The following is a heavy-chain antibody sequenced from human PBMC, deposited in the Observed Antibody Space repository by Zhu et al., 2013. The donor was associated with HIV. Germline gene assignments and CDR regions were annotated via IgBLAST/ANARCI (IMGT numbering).Heavy chain of an antibody. Sequence: QVQLVQSGAEVMQPGASVKVSCKASGYTFTDYGITWVRQAPGQGPEWMGGIIPIFGSANYAQRFQGRVTITADESTRTAYMELSTLRSEDTAVYYCIRRAFYYDRSWFDPWGQGTLVTVSS. V-gene: IGHV1-69*01. CDR3: IRRAFYYDRSWFDP. D-gene: IGHD3-22*01. CDR1: GYTFTDYG. J-gene: IGHJ5*02. CDR2: IIPIFGSA.